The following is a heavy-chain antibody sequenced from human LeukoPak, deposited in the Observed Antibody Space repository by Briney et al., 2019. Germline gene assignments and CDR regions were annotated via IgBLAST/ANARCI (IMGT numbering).Heavy chain of an antibody. CDR2: ICSSGSA. D-gene: IGHD2-15*01. CDR3: ARDGGGSLHGVDV. J-gene: IGHJ6*02. Sequence: SQTLSLTCTVSGGSISSGVYCWSWIRQRPGEGLQWIGYICSSGSAYYNASLKSRVSMSTDTSNNQFSLKLNSVTAADTAVYYCARDGGGSLHGVDVWGQGTTVTVSS. V-gene: IGHV4-31*03. CDR1: GGSISSGVYC.